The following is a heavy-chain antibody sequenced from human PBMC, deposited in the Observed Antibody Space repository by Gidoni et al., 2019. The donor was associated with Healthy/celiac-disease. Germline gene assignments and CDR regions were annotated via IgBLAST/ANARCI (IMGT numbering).Heavy chain of an antibody. Sequence: EVQLLESGGGLVQPGGSLRLSCAASGFPFSGYALSWVRQAPGKGLEWVSAISGSGGSTYYADSVKGRFTISRDNSKNTLYLQMNSLRAEDTAVYYCAKSRYSSGWTDWYFDLWGRGTLVTVSS. D-gene: IGHD6-19*01. CDR3: AKSRYSSGWTDWYFDL. CDR1: GFPFSGYA. CDR2: ISGSGGST. V-gene: IGHV3-23*01. J-gene: IGHJ2*01.